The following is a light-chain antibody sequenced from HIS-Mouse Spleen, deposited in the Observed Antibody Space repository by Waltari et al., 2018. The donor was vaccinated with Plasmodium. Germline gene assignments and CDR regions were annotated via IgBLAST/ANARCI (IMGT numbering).Light chain of an antibody. CDR1: ASPKQS. CDR3: QSADSSGTYV. V-gene: IGLV3-25*03. CDR2: KDS. Sequence: SYELTQPPSVSVSPGQTARITCSGDASPKQSASWYQQKPGQAPGLVIYKDSERPSGIPERFSGSSSGTTVTLTISGVQAEDEADYYCQSADSSGTYVFGTGTKVTVL. J-gene: IGLJ1*01.